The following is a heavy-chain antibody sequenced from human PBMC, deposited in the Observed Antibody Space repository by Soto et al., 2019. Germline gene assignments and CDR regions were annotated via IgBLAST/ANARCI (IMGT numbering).Heavy chain of an antibody. J-gene: IGHJ6*02. CDR3: ARDPDTARDYYYYGMDV. Sequence: QTLSLTCAISGDSVSSNSAAWNWIRQSPSRGLEWLGRTYYRSKWYNDYAVSVKSRITINPDTSKNQFSLQLNSVTPEDTAVYYCARDPDTARDYYYYGMDVWGQGTTVTVSS. V-gene: IGHV6-1*01. D-gene: IGHD5-18*01. CDR2: TYYRSKWYN. CDR1: GDSVSSNSAA.